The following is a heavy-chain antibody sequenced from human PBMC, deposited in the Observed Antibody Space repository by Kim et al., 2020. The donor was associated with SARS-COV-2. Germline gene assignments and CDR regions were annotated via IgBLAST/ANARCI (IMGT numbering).Heavy chain of an antibody. J-gene: IGHJ4*02. D-gene: IGHD4-17*01. CDR3: ARHVGDYGGNSLTQDFDY. Sequence: KSRVTISVDTSKTQFSLKLSSVTAADTAVYYCARHVGDYGGNSLTQDFDYWGQGTLVTVSS. V-gene: IGHV4-39*01.